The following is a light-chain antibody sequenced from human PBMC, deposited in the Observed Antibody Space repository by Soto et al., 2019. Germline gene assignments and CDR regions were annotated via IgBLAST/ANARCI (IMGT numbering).Light chain of an antibody. J-gene: IGKJ5*01. CDR3: QQYNNCPIT. CDR1: QYISSW. V-gene: IGKV1-5*01. CDR2: DAS. Sequence: DIQLTKSPSTLSAPAGDRVTITCRASQYISSWLDWYQQKPGQAPKLLIYDASTMETGVPSRFSGSGSGTDFTLTISSLQPEDFAAYYCQQYNNCPITFGEGTRLEIK.